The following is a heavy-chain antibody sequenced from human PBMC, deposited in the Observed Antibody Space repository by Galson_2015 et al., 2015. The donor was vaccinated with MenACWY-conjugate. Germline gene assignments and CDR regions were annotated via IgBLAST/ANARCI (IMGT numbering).Heavy chain of an antibody. CDR3: ARHPPGGRGMDV. CDR2: ISPGDSNT. J-gene: IGHJ6*02. V-gene: IGHV5-51*01. Sequence: QSGAEVKKPGESLKISCTGSGYSFSTYWIAWVRQLPGKGLEWMGLISPGDSNTRYSPAFHGQVTISADKSISTAYLQLHSLRASDTAMYYCARHPPGGRGMDVWGQGTTVTVSS. CDR1: GYSFSTYW. D-gene: IGHD1-26*01.